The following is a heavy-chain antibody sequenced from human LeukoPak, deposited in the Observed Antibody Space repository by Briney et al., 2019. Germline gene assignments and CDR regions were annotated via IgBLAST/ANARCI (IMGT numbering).Heavy chain of an antibody. Sequence: GESLKISCKGSGYSFTSYWISWVRQMPGKGLEWMGRIDPSDSYTNYSPSFQGHVTISADKSISTAYLQWSSLKASDTAMYYCARHVAYYDSSGYYPGYWGQGTLVTVSS. CDR2: IDPSDSYT. V-gene: IGHV5-10-1*01. CDR1: GYSFTSYW. CDR3: ARHVAYYDSSGYYPGY. D-gene: IGHD3-22*01. J-gene: IGHJ4*02.